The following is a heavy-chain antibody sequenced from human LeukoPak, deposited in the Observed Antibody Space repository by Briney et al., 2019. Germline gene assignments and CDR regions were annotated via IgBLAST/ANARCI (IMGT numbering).Heavy chain of an antibody. J-gene: IGHJ3*02. CDR1: GYSFTSYG. V-gene: IGHV1-18*01. CDR2: ISAYNGNT. D-gene: IGHD3-22*01. Sequence: GASVKVSCKASGYSFTSYGISWVRQAPGQGLEWTGWISAYNGNTNYAQKLQGRVTMTTDTSTSTAYMELRSLRSDDTAVYYCARDFGAYYYDSSGYAVAFDIWGQGTMVTVSS. CDR3: ARDFGAYYYDSSGYAVAFDI.